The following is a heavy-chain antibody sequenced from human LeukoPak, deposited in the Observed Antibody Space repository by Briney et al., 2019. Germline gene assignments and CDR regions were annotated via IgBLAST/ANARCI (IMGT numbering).Heavy chain of an antibody. CDR1: GYSFTSYW. J-gene: IGHJ4*02. Sequence: GESLKISFKGSGYSFTSYWIACLRQIPGKGLEWMGIIYPGDSDTRYSRSFKGQVTISADKSINTAYMQWSGLKASDTAMYYCARQIGSSGYFDFWGQGTLVTVSS. V-gene: IGHV5-51*01. CDR3: ARQIGSSGYFDF. D-gene: IGHD6-19*01. CDR2: IYPGDSDT.